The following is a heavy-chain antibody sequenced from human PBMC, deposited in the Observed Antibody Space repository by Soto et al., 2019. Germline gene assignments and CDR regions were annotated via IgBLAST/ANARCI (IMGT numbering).Heavy chain of an antibody. CDR2: ISYDGSNK. D-gene: IGHD2-8*02. Sequence: PGGSLRLSCAASGFTFSSYGMHWVRQAPGKGLEWVAVISYDGSNKYYADSVKGRFTISRDNSKNTLYLQMNSLRAEDTAVYYCAKDTDARAMGYYYGMDVRGQGTTVTVSS. V-gene: IGHV3-30*18. J-gene: IGHJ6*02. CDR1: GFTFSSYG. CDR3: AKDTDARAMGYYYGMDV.